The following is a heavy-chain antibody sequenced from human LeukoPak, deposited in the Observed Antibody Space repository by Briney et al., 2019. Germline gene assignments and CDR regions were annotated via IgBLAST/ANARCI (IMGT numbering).Heavy chain of an antibody. Sequence: PGGSLRLSCVASGFTFSNYAMSWARQAPGKGLEWVSALSGDGGTTYYADSVKGRFTISRDNSKNTLYLQMNSLRGEDTALYYCAKDNAHSGFFTPDYWGQGTLVTVSS. J-gene: IGHJ4*02. CDR2: LSGDGGTT. V-gene: IGHV3-23*01. CDR1: GFTFSNYA. D-gene: IGHD3-22*01. CDR3: AKDNAHSGFFTPDY.